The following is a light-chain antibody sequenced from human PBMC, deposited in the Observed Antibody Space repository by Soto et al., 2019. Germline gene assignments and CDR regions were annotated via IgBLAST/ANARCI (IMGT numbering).Light chain of an antibody. V-gene: IGKV1-5*01. CDR2: DAS. CDR1: QSISSW. Sequence: DIQMTQSPSTLSASVGDRVTITCRASQSISSWLAWYQQKPGKAPKLLIYDASSLASGVPSRFSGSGSGTEFTLTISSLQPDDFATYYCQQYNSYSWTFXQGTKVDIK. J-gene: IGKJ1*01. CDR3: QQYNSYSWT.